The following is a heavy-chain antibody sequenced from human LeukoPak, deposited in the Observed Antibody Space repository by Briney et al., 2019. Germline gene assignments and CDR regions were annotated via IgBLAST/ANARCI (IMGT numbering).Heavy chain of an antibody. CDR1: GYTLTELS. Sequence: ASVKVSCKVSGYTLTELSMHWVRQAPGKGLEWMGGFDPEDGETIYAQKFQGRVTMTEDTSTDTAYMELSSLRSGDTAVYYCATKTLSPAMVYYYYGMDVWGQGTTVTVSS. D-gene: IGHD5-18*01. J-gene: IGHJ6*02. CDR3: ATKTLSPAMVYYYYGMDV. V-gene: IGHV1-24*01. CDR2: FDPEDGET.